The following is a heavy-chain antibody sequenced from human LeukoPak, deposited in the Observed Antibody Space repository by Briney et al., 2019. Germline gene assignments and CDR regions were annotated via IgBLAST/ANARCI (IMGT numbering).Heavy chain of an antibody. V-gene: IGHV3-23*01. CDR2: ISGSGGST. Sequence: GGSLRLSCAAFGFTFSSYAMSWVRQAPGKGLEWVLAISGSGGSTYYADSVKGRFTISRDNSKNTLYLQMNSLRAEDTAVYYCATYYYDSSGYSVGFDYWGQGTLVTVSS. CDR3: ATYYYDSSGYSVGFDY. J-gene: IGHJ4*02. CDR1: GFTFSSYA. D-gene: IGHD3-22*01.